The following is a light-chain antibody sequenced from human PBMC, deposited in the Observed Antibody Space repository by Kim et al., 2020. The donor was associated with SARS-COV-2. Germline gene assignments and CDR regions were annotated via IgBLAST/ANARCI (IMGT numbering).Light chain of an antibody. J-gene: IGKJ3*01. V-gene: IGKV1-39*01. CDR2: AAS. CDR1: QSISSH. Sequence: DIQMTQSPSSLSASVGDRVTITCRTSQSISSHLNWYHQKPGRAPKLLIYAASTLQGGVPSRFSGSGSETDFTLTISSLQPEDFGTLFCQQSYITPFTFGPGTKVDIK. CDR3: QQSYITPFT.